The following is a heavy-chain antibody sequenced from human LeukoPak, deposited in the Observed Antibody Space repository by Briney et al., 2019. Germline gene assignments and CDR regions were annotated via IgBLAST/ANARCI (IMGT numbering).Heavy chain of an antibody. Sequence: GGSLRLSCAVSGFTFRSYAMSWVRQAPGKGLEWVSAISGSGGNTYYADSVKGRFTISRDNSKNTLYLQMNSLRAEYVALYYCAKGSSVDPINWFDPWGQGTLASVSS. CDR2: ISGSGGNT. V-gene: IGHV3-23*01. CDR3: AKGSSVDPINWFDP. D-gene: IGHD3-9*01. J-gene: IGHJ5*02. CDR1: GFTFRSYA.